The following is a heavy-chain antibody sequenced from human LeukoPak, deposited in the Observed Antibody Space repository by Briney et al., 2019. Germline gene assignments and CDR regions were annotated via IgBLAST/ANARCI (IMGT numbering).Heavy chain of an antibody. D-gene: IGHD3-10*01. CDR1: GFIFDDYA. CDR3: AKGRDYYGP. CDR2: ISWNSGSI. Sequence: GGSLRLSCAASGFIFDDYAMHWVRHAAGKGLEWVSGISWNSGSIGYADSVKGRFTISRDNSKNTLYLQMNSLRAEDTAVYYCAKGRDYYGPSGQGTLVTVSS. J-gene: IGHJ5*02. V-gene: IGHV3-9*01.